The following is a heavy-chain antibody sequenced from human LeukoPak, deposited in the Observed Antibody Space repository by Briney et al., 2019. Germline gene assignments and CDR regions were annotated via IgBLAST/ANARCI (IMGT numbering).Heavy chain of an antibody. CDR2: IYSGGST. J-gene: IGHJ4*02. CDR3: ARVPTSSGWYAEFDY. Sequence: GGSLRLSCAASGFTVSSNYMSWVRQAPGKGLEWVSVIYSGGSTHYADSVKGRFTISRDNSKNTLYLQMNSLRAEDTAVYYCARVPTSSGWYAEFDYWGQGTLVTVSS. D-gene: IGHD6-19*01. V-gene: IGHV3-53*01. CDR1: GFTVSSNY.